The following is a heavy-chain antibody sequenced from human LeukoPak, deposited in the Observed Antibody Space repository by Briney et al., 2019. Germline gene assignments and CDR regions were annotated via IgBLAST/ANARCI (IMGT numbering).Heavy chain of an antibody. D-gene: IGHD3-22*01. CDR1: GFTFSSYA. J-gene: IGHJ4*02. CDR2: ISSSSSYI. Sequence: GGSLRLSCAASGFTFSSYAMSWVRQAPGKGLEWVSSISSSSSYIYYADSVKGRFTISRDNAKNSLYLQMNSLRAEDTAVYYCARDEDSSGYCVYWGQGTLVTVSS. V-gene: IGHV3-21*01. CDR3: ARDEDSSGYCVY.